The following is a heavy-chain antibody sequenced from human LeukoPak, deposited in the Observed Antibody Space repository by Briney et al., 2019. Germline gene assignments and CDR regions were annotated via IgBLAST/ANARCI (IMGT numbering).Heavy chain of an antibody. CDR1: GYTFTTYE. J-gene: IGHJ4*01. V-gene: IGHV1-8*01. CDR3: ARGFSDYDGTDYAILKY. CDR2: INPNSGDT. D-gene: IGHD3-22*01. Sequence: ASVKVSCKASGYTFTTYEIDWVRQAPGQGLEWMGWINPNSGDTGYAQKFQGRVTMTRDTSITTAYMELSSLISEDTAVYYCARGFSDYDGTDYAILKYWGHGTLATVSS.